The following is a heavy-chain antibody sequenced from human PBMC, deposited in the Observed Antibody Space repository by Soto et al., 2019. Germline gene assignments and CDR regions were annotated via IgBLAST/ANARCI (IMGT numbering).Heavy chain of an antibody. J-gene: IGHJ4*02. D-gene: IGHD3-10*01. CDR2: INPNSGGT. CDR1: GYRFTGYY. V-gene: IGHV1-2*02. Sequence: GASVKVSCKAPGYRFTGYYLHWVRQAPGQRLEGMGWINPNSGGTSYSQKFQGRVTMTRDTSISTAYVDLSRLRFDDTAVYYCATDYYGSDSYYGLGWDAVYYFDFWGQGTLVTVSS. CDR3: ATDYYGSDSYYGLGWDAVYYFDF.